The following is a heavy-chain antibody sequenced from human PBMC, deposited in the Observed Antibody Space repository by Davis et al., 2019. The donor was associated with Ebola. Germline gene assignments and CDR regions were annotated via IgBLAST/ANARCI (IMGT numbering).Heavy chain of an antibody. V-gene: IGHV3-43*01. Sequence: GGSLRLSCAASGFTFDDYTMHWVRQAPGKGLEWVSLISWDGGSTYYADSVKGRFTISRDNSKNTLYLQMNSLRAEDTALYYCARRYCSSASCPYGGNWFDPWGQGTLVTVSS. CDR3: ARRYCSSASCPYGGNWFDP. CDR2: ISWDGGST. J-gene: IGHJ5*02. D-gene: IGHD2-2*01. CDR1: GFTFDDYT.